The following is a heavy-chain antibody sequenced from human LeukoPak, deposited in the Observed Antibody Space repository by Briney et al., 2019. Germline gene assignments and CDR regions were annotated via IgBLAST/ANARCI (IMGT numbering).Heavy chain of an antibody. CDR2: INSSSAYI. V-gene: IGHV3-21*01. CDR1: GFTFSSYS. D-gene: IGHD3-10*01. Sequence: GGSLRLSCAASGFTFSSYSMNWVRQAPGKGLEWVSSINSSSAYIYYADSVKCRFTISRDNAKNSLYLQMNSLRAEDTAVYYCASFPPYMVRTDAFDIWGQGTMVTVSS. CDR3: ASFPPYMVRTDAFDI. J-gene: IGHJ3*02.